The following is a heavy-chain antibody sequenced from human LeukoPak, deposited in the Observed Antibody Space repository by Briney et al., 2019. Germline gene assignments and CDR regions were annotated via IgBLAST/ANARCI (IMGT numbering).Heavy chain of an antibody. CDR3: ARTNNVFSYFDY. J-gene: IGHJ4*02. Sequence: SETLSLTCAVYGGSFSGYYWSWIRQPPGKGLEWIGEINHSGSNNYKSSLKSRVTTSVDTSKNQFSLKLSSVTAADTAVYYCARTNNVFSYFDYWGQGTLVTVSS. CDR1: GGSFSGYY. CDR2: INHSGSN. V-gene: IGHV4-34*01. D-gene: IGHD2/OR15-2a*01.